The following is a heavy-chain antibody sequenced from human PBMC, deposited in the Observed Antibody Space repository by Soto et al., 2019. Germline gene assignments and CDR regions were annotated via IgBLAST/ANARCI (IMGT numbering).Heavy chain of an antibody. J-gene: IGHJ5*02. CDR1: VVSITSANW. CDR2: ISHSGIT. D-gene: IGHD2-21*01. CDR3: ARVIPGWFDP. V-gene: IGHV4-4*02. Sequence: PSETLSLTCALSVVSITSANWWTWVRQPPGGGLEWIGEISHSGITNYKASLKSRVTMSVDKTKNDVSLKLTSVTAADTAVYYCARVIPGWFDPWGQGTPVTVSS.